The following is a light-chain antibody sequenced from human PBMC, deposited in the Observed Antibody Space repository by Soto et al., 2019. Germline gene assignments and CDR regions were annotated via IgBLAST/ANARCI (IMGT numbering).Light chain of an antibody. CDR3: QQYGSSPFT. CDR1: QSVSSSY. V-gene: IGKV3-20*01. Sequence: EIVLTQSPGTLSLSPGERATLSCRASQSVSSSYLAWYQQKPGQAPRLLIYGASSRATGIPDRFSGSGSGTDFTLTISRLEPEVFAVYYCQQYGSSPFTFGPGTKVDSK. J-gene: IGKJ3*01. CDR2: GAS.